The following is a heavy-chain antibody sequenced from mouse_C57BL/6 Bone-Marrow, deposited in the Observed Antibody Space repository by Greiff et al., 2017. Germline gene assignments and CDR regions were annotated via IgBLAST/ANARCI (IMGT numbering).Heavy chain of an antibody. V-gene: IGHV14-4*01. Sequence: EVKLMESGAELVRPGASVKLSCTASGFNIKDDYMHWVKQRPEQGLEWIGWIDPENGDTEYASKFQGKATITADTSSNTAYLQPSSLTSEDSAVYYCTTDVGYLYYFDYWGQGTTLTVSS. J-gene: IGHJ2*01. CDR3: TTDVGYLYYFDY. D-gene: IGHD2-3*01. CDR2: IDPENGDT. CDR1: GFNIKDDY.